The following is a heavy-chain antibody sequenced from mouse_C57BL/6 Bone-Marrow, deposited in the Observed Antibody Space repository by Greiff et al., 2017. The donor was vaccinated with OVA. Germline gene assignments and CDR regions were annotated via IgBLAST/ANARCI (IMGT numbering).Heavy chain of an antibody. V-gene: IGHV5-17*01. D-gene: IGHD1-1*01. J-gene: IGHJ3*01. CDR2: ISSGSSTI. CDR3: ARENYYGSSWGFAY. CDR1: GFTFSDYG. Sequence: EVKLVESGGGLVKPGGSLKLSCAASGFTFSDYGMHWVRQAPEKGLEWVAYISSGSSTIYYADTVKGRFTISRDHAKNTLFLQMTSLRSEDTAMYYCARENYYGSSWGFAYWGQGTLVTGSA.